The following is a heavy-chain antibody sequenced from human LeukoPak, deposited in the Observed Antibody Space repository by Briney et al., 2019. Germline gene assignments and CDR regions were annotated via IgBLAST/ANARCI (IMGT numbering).Heavy chain of an antibody. J-gene: IGHJ6*02. CDR3: ARASRFLEWTRPYYYGMDV. Sequence: SVKVSCKASGGTFSSYAISWVRQAPGQGLEWMGGIIPIFGTANYAQKFQGRVTITADESTSTAYMELSSLRSEDTAVYYCARASRFLEWTRPYYYGMDVWGQGTTVTVSS. CDR2: IIPIFGTA. D-gene: IGHD3-3*01. V-gene: IGHV1-69*13. CDR1: GGTFSSYA.